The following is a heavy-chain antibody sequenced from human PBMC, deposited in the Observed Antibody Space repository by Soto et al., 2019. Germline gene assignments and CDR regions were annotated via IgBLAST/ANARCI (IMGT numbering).Heavy chain of an antibody. CDR2: IYYSGST. CDR3: AREAGRTGLGYFDY. D-gene: IGHD2-15*01. Sequence: QVQLQESGPGLVKPSETLSLTCTVSGGSISSYYWSWIRQPPGKGLEWIGYIYYSGSTNYNPSLTSRVTISVDTSKNQFSLKLSSVTAADTAVYYCAREAGRTGLGYFDYWGQGTLVTVSS. J-gene: IGHJ4*02. V-gene: IGHV4-59*01. CDR1: GGSISSYY.